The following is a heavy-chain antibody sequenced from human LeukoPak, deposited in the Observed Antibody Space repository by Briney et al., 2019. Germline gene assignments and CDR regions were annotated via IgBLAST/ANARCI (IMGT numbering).Heavy chain of an antibody. CDR3: VTDLPNEIYPFDY. D-gene: IGHD5/OR15-5a*01. V-gene: IGHV1-18*04. CDR1: GYIFSGYF. Sequence: ASVKVSCKATGYIFSGYFIHWVRQAPGQGLEWMGCAQKLQGRVTMTTDTSTSTAYMELRSLRSDDTAVYYCVTDLPNEIYPFDYWGHGTLVTVSS. J-gene: IGHJ4*01.